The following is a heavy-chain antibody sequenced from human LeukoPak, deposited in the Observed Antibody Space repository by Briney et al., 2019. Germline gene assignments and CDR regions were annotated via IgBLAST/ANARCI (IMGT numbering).Heavy chain of an antibody. CDR1: GYTFTSYG. Sequence: ASVKVSCKASGYTFTSYGISWVRLAPGQGLEWMGWISAYNGNTNYAQKLQGRVTMTTDTSTSTAYMELRSLRSDDTAVYYCARDYYDSSGYYYAFFDYWGQGTLVTVSS. CDR2: ISAYNGNT. J-gene: IGHJ4*02. CDR3: ARDYYDSSGYYYAFFDY. D-gene: IGHD3-22*01. V-gene: IGHV1-18*01.